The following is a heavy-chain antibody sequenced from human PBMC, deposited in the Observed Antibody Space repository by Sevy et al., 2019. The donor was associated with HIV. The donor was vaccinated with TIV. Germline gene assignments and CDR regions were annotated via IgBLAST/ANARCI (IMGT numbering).Heavy chain of an antibody. CDR3: AKDRVEYYGSGSYNDDAFDI. CDR2: ISGSGGST. CDR1: GFTFSSYA. Sequence: GGSLRLSCAASGFTFSSYAMSWVRQAPGKGLEWVSAISGSGGSTYYADSVKGRFTISRDNSKNTLYLQMNSLRAEDTAVYYCAKDRVEYYGSGSYNDDAFDIWGQGTMVTVSS. V-gene: IGHV3-23*01. D-gene: IGHD3-10*01. J-gene: IGHJ3*02.